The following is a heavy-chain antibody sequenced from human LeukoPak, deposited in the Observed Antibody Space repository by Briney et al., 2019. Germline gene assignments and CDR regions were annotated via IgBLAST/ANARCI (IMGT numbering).Heavy chain of an antibody. CDR1: GGSISSSSYY. J-gene: IGHJ5*02. CDR3: ARPPWFDP. CDR2: IYYSGST. V-gene: IGHV4-39*01. Sequence: PSETLSLTXTVSGGSISSSSYYWGWLRQPPGKGLEWIGSIYYSGSTYYNPSLKSRVTISVDTSKNQFSLKLSSVTAADTAVYYCARPPWFDPWGQGTLVTVSS.